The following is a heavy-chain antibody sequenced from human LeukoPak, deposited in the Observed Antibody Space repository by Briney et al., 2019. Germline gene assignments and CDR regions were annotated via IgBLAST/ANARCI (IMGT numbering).Heavy chain of an antibody. CDR2: IYYSGST. CDR1: GGSISSYY. Sequence: SSETLSLTCTVSGGSISSYYWSWIRQPPGKGLEWIGYIYYSGSTNYNPSLKSRVIISVDTSKNQFSLKLSSVTAADTAVYYCARNYGDYEGGFDYWGQGTLVTVSS. CDR3: ARNYGDYEGGFDY. V-gene: IGHV4-59*01. D-gene: IGHD4-17*01. J-gene: IGHJ4*02.